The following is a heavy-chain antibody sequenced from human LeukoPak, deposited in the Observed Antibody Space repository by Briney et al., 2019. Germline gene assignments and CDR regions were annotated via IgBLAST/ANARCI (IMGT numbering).Heavy chain of an antibody. Sequence: GGSLRLSCAASGFSFSDYWMSWVRQAPGKGLEWVASIKEDGSEKYYVDSVKGRFTISRDNAKNSLSLQMNSLRAEDTAVYYCARRAGDYSHPYDYWGQGILVTVSS. V-gene: IGHV3-7*03. CDR3: ARRAGDYSHPYDY. J-gene: IGHJ4*02. CDR2: IKEDGSEK. D-gene: IGHD3-22*01. CDR1: GFSFSDYW.